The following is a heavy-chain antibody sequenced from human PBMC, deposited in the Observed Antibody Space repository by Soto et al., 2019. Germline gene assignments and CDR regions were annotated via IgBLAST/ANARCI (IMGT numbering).Heavy chain of an antibody. V-gene: IGHV2-5*02. CDR2: IYWDDDK. Sequence: SGPTLVNPTQTLTLTCTFSGFSLSANGMGVGWIRQPPGKALEWLALIYWDDDKRYSPSLKSRLTITKDTSKNQVVLTMTNMDPVDTATYYCAHRDSDNLCDDWGQGTLVTVSS. J-gene: IGHJ4*02. CDR3: AHRDSDNLCDD. D-gene: IGHD3-9*01. CDR1: GFSLSANGMG.